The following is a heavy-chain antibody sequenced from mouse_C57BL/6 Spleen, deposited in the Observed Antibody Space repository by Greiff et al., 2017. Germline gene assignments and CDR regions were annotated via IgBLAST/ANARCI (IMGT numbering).Heavy chain of an antibody. J-gene: IGHJ2*01. D-gene: IGHD2-4*01. CDR1: GYTFTSYW. CDR2: IYPSDSET. V-gene: IGHV1-61*01. Sequence: QVQLQQPGAELVRPGSSVKLSCKASGYTFTSYWMDWVKQRPGQGLEWIGNIYPSDSETHYNQKFKDKATLTVDKSSSTAYMQLSSLTSEDSAVYYCARIYYEYDDFDYWGQGTTLTVSS. CDR3: ARIYYEYDDFDY.